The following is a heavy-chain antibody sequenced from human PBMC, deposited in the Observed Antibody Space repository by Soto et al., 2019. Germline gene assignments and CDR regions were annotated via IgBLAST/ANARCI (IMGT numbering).Heavy chain of an antibody. J-gene: IGHJ5*02. V-gene: IGHV1-46*01. Sequence: AASVKVSCKASGYTFTSNYIHWVRRAPGQGLEWMGTINPSGGNTNYAQKFQGRVTMTRDTSTSTVYMDLRSLTSEDTAVYYCARDHSISSSGAWWLDPWGQGTLVTVSS. CDR3: ARDHSISSSGAWWLDP. CDR1: GYTFTSNY. CDR2: INPSGGNT. D-gene: IGHD6-13*01.